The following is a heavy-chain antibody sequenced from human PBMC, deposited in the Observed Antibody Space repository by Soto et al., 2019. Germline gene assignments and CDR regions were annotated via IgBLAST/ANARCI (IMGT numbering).Heavy chain of an antibody. D-gene: IGHD4-4*01. J-gene: IGHJ6*03. V-gene: IGHV3-23*01. CDR2: ISGSGGST. Sequence: GGSLRLSCAASGFTFSSYAMSWVRQAPGKGLEWVSAISGSGGSTYYADSVKGRFTISRDNSKNTLYLQMNSLRAEDTAVYYCAKVGGADYIVPLYYYYMDVWGKGTTVTVSS. CDR1: GFTFSSYA. CDR3: AKVGGADYIVPLYYYYMDV.